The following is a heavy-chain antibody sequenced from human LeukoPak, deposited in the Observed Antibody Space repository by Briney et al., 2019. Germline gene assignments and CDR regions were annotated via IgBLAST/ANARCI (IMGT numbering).Heavy chain of an antibody. CDR1: GFTFSSYE. CDR3: ARDSSGSVW. CDR2: ISSSGSTI. D-gene: IGHD6-19*01. J-gene: IGHJ4*02. Sequence: GGSLRLSCAASGFTFSSYEMNWVRQAPGKGLEWVSYISSSGSTIYYADSVKGRSTISRDNAKNSLYLQMNSLRAEDTAVYYCARDSSGSVWWGQGTLVTVSS. V-gene: IGHV3-48*03.